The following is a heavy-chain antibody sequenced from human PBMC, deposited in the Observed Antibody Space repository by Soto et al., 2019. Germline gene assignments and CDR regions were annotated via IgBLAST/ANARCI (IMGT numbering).Heavy chain of an antibody. CDR2: ISYDGNKK. V-gene: IGHV3-30-3*01. CDR3: ARPPKSCSGGSCSLEAFDI. J-gene: IGHJ3*02. D-gene: IGHD2-15*01. CDR1: GFMFSSYA. Sequence: QVQLVESGGGVVQPGRSLRLSCAASGFMFSSYAMNWVRQAPGKGLEWVTFISYDGNKKSYADSVKGRFTISRDNSKNTLYLQMNTLRDEDTAVYYCARPPKSCSGGSCSLEAFDIWGQGTMVTVSS.